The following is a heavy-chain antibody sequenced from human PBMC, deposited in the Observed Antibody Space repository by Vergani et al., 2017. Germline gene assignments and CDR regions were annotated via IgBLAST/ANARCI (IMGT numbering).Heavy chain of an antibody. CDR1: GGSNSSGDYY. Sequence: QVQLQESGPGLVKPSQTLSLTCTVSGGSNSSGDYYWSWIRQPPGKGLEWIGYIYYSGSTYYNPSLKSRFTISVDTSKNQFSLKLSSVTAADTAVYYCARDKRVATFFDYWGQGTLVTVSS. J-gene: IGHJ4*02. V-gene: IGHV4-30-4*01. D-gene: IGHD5-12*01. CDR2: IYYSGST. CDR3: ARDKRVATFFDY.